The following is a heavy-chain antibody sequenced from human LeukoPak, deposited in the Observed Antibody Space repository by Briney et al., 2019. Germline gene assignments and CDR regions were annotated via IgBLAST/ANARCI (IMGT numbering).Heavy chain of an antibody. CDR1: GYTFTSYD. D-gene: IGHD3-22*01. CDR2: MNPNSGNT. J-gene: IGHJ4*02. Sequence: GASVKVSCKASGYTFTSYDINWVRQATGQGLEWMGWMNPNSGNTGYAQKFQGRVTMTRNTSISTAYMELSSLRSEDTAVYYCPALGLYDSSGYYPAPWGQGTLVTVSS. CDR3: PALGLYDSSGYYPAP. V-gene: IGHV1-8*01.